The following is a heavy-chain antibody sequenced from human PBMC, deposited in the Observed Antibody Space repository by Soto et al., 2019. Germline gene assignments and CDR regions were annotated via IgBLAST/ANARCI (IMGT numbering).Heavy chain of an antibody. CDR3: ARKERKPAAIWN. CDR1: CFSIVSNNW. CDR2: IYYSGTT. V-gene: IGHV4-28*01. D-gene: IGHD2-2*01. Sequence: SETLSLTCAFSCFSIVSNNWWGWIRQPPGKGLEWIGNIYYSGTTQFNPSLKSRVTMSIDGAGNQFSLRLSSVTAADTAVYYCARKERKPAAIWNWGQGTLVTVSS. J-gene: IGHJ4*02.